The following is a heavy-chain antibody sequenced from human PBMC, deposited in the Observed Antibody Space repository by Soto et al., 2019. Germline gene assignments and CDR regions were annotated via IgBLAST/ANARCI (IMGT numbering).Heavy chain of an antibody. J-gene: IGHJ4*02. CDR1: GYTFTSYG. V-gene: IGHV1-18*01. CDR3: ERDDLERATIIDY. D-gene: IGHD5-12*01. CDR2: ISAYNGNT. Sequence: QVQLVQSGAEVKKPGASVKVSCKASGYTFTSYGISWVRQAPGQGLEWLGWISAYNGNTNYAQKLEGRVTMPTDTSTSTAYMELRSLRCDDTAVYYCERDDLERATIIDYWGQGILVTVSS.